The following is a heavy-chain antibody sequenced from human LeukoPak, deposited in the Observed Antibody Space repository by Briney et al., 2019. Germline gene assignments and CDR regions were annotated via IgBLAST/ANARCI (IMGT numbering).Heavy chain of an antibody. CDR3: ARGDDYGDGLDY. J-gene: IGHJ4*02. CDR2: ISSSSSYI. Sequence: GGSLRLSCAASGFTFSSYSMNWVRQAPGKGLEWVSSISSSSSYIYYADSVKGRFTISRDNAKNSLYLQMNSLRAEDTAVYYCARGDDYGDGLDYWGQGTLVTVSS. CDR1: GFTFSSYS. D-gene: IGHD4-17*01. V-gene: IGHV3-21*01.